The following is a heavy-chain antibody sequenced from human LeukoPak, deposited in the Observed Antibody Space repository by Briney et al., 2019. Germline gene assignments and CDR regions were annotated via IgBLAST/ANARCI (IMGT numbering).Heavy chain of an antibody. CDR3: ARHRSGWLQSSFDY. V-gene: IGHV4-34*01. Sequence: AMPQFITCAVYGGSFSGYYWSWIRQLPAKGLDWIGEINHSGSTNHNPALKSRVTISVDTSKNQFSLKLSSVTAADTAVYYCARHRSGWLQSSFDYWGQGTLVTVSS. D-gene: IGHD5-24*01. J-gene: IGHJ4*02. CDR2: INHSGST. CDR1: GGSFSGYY.